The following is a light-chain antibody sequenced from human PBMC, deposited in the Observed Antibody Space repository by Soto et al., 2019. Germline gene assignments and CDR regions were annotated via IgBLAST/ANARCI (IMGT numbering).Light chain of an antibody. CDR2: GAS. Sequence: EIVLTQSPGTLSLSPGESATLSCRASQTVSRSYFVWYQQKPGQAPRLLIYGASARAPGIPDGFSGTGSGTESTLTISRLEPEDFAVYFCQHFDSSPTFGGGTKVEIK. J-gene: IGKJ4*01. V-gene: IGKV3-20*01. CDR3: QHFDSSPT. CDR1: QTVSRSY.